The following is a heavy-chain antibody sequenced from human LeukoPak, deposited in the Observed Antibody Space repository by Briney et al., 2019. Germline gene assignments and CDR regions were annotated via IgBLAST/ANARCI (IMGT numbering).Heavy chain of an antibody. CDR3: AKGAGGFSYSNWFNP. V-gene: IGHV4-39*07. D-gene: IGHD5-18*01. CDR1: GGSISSSAYY. J-gene: IGHJ5*02. Sequence: SETLSLTCTVSGGSISSSAYYWGWIRQPPEKGLEWIGNIYYSGSTYYNPSLKSRVTISVDTSKNQFSLKLTSVTAAATAIYYCAKGAGGFSYSNWFNPWGQGTLVTVSS. CDR2: IYYSGST.